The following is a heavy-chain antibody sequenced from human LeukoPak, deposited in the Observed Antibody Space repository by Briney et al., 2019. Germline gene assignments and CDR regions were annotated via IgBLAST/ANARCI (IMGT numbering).Heavy chain of an antibody. Sequence: SETLSPTCTVSGGSISSSSYYWGWIRQPPGKGLEWIGSIYYSGSTYYNPSLKSRVTISVDTSKNQFSLKLSSVTAADTAVYYCARRNYYDSSGYYFDYGGEGTLVTVSS. CDR3: ARRNYYDSSGYYFDY. J-gene: IGHJ4*02. CDR1: GGSISSSSYY. V-gene: IGHV4-39*01. CDR2: IYYSGST. D-gene: IGHD3-22*01.